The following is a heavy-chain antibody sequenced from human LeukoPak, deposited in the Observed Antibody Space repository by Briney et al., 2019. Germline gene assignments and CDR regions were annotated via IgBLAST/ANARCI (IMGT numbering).Heavy chain of an antibody. V-gene: IGHV3-66*04. CDR1: EFSVGSNY. J-gene: IGHJ5*02. Sequence: QPGGSLRLSCAASEFSVGSNYMTWVRQAPGKGLEWVSLIYSGGSTYYADSVKGRFTISRDNSKNTLYLQMNSLRVEDTAVYYCARHDWFDPWGQGTLVTVSS. CDR2: IYSGGST. CDR3: ARHDWFDP.